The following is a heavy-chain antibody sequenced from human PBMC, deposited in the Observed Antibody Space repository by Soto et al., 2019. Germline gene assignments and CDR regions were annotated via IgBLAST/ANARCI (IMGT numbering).Heavy chain of an antibody. Sequence: QVQLVQSGAEVQKPGASVKVSCKASGYIFNNYGISWVRQAPGQWLEWMGWIYSKEGKINFAQKFQGRVTLTTDTSTSTAYIELRSLRFDDSAVYFCARDIAYDIDYWGQGTLVTVSS. V-gene: IGHV1-18*01. D-gene: IGHD5-12*01. CDR3: ARDIAYDIDY. J-gene: IGHJ4*02. CDR1: GYIFNNYG. CDR2: IYSKEGKI.